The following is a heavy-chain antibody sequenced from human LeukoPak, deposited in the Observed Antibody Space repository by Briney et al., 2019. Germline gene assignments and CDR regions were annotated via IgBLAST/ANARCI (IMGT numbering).Heavy chain of an antibody. D-gene: IGHD2-2*01. CDR1: GYTFTSYG. Sequence: GASVKVSCKASGYTFTSYGISWVRQAPGQGLEWMGWISAYNGNTNYAQKLQGRVTMTTDTSTSTAYMELRSLRSDDTAVYYCARGGYCSGSSCYWNWFDPWGQGTLVTVSS. J-gene: IGHJ5*02. V-gene: IGHV1-18*01. CDR3: ARGGYCSGSSCYWNWFDP. CDR2: ISAYNGNT.